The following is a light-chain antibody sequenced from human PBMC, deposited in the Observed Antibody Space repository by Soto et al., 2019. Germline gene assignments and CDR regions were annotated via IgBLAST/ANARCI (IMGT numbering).Light chain of an antibody. V-gene: IGKV1-12*01. CDR3: QLANIVPFT. CDR1: QDINTW. CDR2: AAS. J-gene: IGKJ3*01. Sequence: DIQMTQSPSSVSASVGDRVTITCRASQDINTWLAWYQQKPGKAPKVLIYAASNLQSGVPSRFSGSGSGTDFTLTIRSLQPEDSATYYCQLANIVPFTFGPGTKVDIK.